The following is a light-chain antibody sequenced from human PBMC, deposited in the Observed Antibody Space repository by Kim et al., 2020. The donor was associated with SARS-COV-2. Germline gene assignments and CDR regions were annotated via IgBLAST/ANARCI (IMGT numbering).Light chain of an antibody. J-gene: IGKJ3*01. Sequence: AIQLTQFPSSLSASVGDRVTLTCRASEDISTALAWYQQKPGKAPELLISDASILESGVPPRFSASGSGTDFTLSISSLQPEDRATYYCQQFGNYPVTVGPGTKLEI. V-gene: IGKV1D-13*01. CDR3: QQFGNYPVT. CDR2: DAS. CDR1: EDISTA.